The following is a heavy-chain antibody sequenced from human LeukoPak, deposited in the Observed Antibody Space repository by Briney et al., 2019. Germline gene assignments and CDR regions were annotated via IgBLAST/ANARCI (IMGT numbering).Heavy chain of an antibody. CDR1: GFTFSMYA. J-gene: IGHJ4*02. Sequence: PGGSLRLSCAASGFTFSMYAMSWVRQAPGKGLGWVSTISSSGGSTYYADSVKGRFTISRDNSKNTLYLQMNSLRAEDTAVYYCAKATPATAGFESWGQGTLVTVSS. V-gene: IGHV3-23*01. CDR3: AKATPATAGFES. CDR2: ISSSGGST. D-gene: IGHD6-13*01.